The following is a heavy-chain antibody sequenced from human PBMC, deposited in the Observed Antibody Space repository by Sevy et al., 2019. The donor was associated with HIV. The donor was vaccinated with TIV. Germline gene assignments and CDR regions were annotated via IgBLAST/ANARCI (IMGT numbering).Heavy chain of an antibody. CDR3: AKNRPPGGSYFSRHGMDV. CDR1: GFTFSTYD. D-gene: IGHD3-16*01. Sequence: GGSLRLSCAASGFTFSTYDMHWVRQAPDKGLEWVAIFSHDGSYRYYADSVRGRFSMSRDSSKNTLYLQMSGLSIEDTAVYYCAKNRPPGGSYFSRHGMDVWGRGTTVTVSS. V-gene: IGHV3-30*18. CDR2: FSHDGSYR. J-gene: IGHJ6*02.